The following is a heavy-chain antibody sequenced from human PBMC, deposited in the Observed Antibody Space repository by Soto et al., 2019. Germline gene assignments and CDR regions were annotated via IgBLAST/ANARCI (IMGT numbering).Heavy chain of an antibody. Sequence: SVKVSCKASGGTFSTYAVSWVRQAPGHGLEWLGGIIPIYHSPNYAQRFEGRVTITADESTNTAYMELNSLTSEDTAVYSCAKDRRAYTRRRENSFYGMDVWGQGTTVTVSS. V-gene: IGHV1-69*13. D-gene: IGHD4-4*01. CDR3: AKDRRAYTRRRENSFYGMDV. CDR2: IIPIYHSP. CDR1: GGTFSTYA. J-gene: IGHJ6*02.